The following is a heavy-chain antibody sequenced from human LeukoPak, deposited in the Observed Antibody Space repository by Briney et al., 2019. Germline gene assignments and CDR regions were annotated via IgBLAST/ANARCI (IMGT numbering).Heavy chain of an antibody. Sequence: GGSLGLPCGASGFTFRSYGMHWVRQAPGKGWEWVAVISYDGSNKYYADSVKGRFTISRDNSKNTLYLQMNSLRAEDTAVYYCAKTSAAGTFDYWGQGTLVTVSS. V-gene: IGHV3-30*18. J-gene: IGHJ4*02. CDR1: GFTFRSYG. D-gene: IGHD6-13*01. CDR3: AKTSAAGTFDY. CDR2: ISYDGSNK.